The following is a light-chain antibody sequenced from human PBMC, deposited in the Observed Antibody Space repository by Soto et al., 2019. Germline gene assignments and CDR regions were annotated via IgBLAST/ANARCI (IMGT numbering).Light chain of an antibody. J-gene: IGKJ4*01. V-gene: IGKV3-11*01. CDR3: QERGRS. CDR2: DAS. Sequence: EIVLTQSPATLSLSPGERATLSCRASQSVSSYLAWYQQKPGQAPRLLIYDASNRATGIPARFSGSGSGIDVTLTISNLEPEDFAVYYCQERGRSFGGGTKVEIK. CDR1: QSVSSY.